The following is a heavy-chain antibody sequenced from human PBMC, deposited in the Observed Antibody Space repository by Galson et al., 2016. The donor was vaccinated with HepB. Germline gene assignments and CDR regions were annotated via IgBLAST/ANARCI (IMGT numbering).Heavy chain of an antibody. J-gene: IGHJ3*02. Sequence: SLRLSCAASGFIFSTYAMHWVRQAPGKGLEWVAVIWNDETNKEYADSVKGRFTISRDNSQNTLYLEMNSLRVEDTAVYYCARDPVYYYDNSGFPDDAFDIWGQGTMVTVSS. CDR1: GFIFSTYA. CDR2: IWNDETNK. CDR3: ARDPVYYYDNSGFPDDAFDI. D-gene: IGHD3-22*01. V-gene: IGHV3-33*01.